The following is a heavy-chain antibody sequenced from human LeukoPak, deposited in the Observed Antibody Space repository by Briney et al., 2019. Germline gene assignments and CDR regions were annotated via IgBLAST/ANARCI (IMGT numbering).Heavy chain of an antibody. CDR1: GGSVSSYY. D-gene: IGHD1-26*01. V-gene: IGHV4-59*02. Sequence: PSETLSLTCTVSGGSVSSYYWSWVRQPPGKGLEWIGYIYYSGSTNYNPSLKSRVTVSVDTSKNQFSLKLSSVTAADTAVYYCVRGGIVGTTARIPLFDYWGQGTLGTVSA. CDR2: IYYSGST. CDR3: VRGGIVGTTARIPLFDY. J-gene: IGHJ4*02.